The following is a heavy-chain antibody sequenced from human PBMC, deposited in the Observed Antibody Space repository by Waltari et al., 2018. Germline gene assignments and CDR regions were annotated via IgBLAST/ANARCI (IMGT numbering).Heavy chain of an antibody. CDR1: GGSISSSSYY. Sequence: QLQLQESGPGLVKPSETLSLTCTVSGGSISSSSYYWGWIRQPPGKGLEWIGSIYYRWSTYYNPSLKSRVTRSVDPAKNQFSLKLSSVTAADTAVYYCARPHDYGDYEWYFDLWGRGTLVTVSS. D-gene: IGHD4-17*01. CDR2: IYYRWST. CDR3: ARPHDYGDYEWYFDL. J-gene: IGHJ2*01. V-gene: IGHV4-39*07.